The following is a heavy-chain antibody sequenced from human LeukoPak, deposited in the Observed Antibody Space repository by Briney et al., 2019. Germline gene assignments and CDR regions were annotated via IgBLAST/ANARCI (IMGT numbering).Heavy chain of an antibody. CDR2: IYYSGST. Sequence: SETLSFTCTGSGGSISSYYWSWIRQPPGQGLEWIGYIYYSGSTNYNPSLKSRVTISVDTSKNQFSLKLSSVTAADTAVYYCASGPRIVGASRFDYWGQGTLVTVSS. CDR3: ASGPRIVGASRFDY. V-gene: IGHV4-59*01. D-gene: IGHD1-26*01. CDR1: GGSISSYY. J-gene: IGHJ4*02.